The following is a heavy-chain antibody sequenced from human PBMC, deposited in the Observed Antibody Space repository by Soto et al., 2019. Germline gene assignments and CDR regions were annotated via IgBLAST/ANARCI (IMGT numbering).Heavy chain of an antibody. CDR1: GYTFTSYA. Sequence: QVQLVQSVAEVKKPGASVKVSCKASGYTFTSYAMHWVRQAPGQRLEWMGWINAGNGNTKYSQKFQGRVTITRDTSASTAYMELSSLRSEDTAVYYCARVGHYYGSGTTYDYWGQGTLVTVSS. CDR3: ARVGHYYGSGTTYDY. D-gene: IGHD3-10*01. V-gene: IGHV1-3*01. CDR2: INAGNGNT. J-gene: IGHJ4*02.